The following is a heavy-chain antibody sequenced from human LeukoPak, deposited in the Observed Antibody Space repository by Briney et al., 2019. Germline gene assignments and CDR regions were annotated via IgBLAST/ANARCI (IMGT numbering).Heavy chain of an antibody. D-gene: IGHD2-8*02. CDR2: INGEGGDK. CDR3: ARGGSGSSKYWVF. J-gene: IGHJ4*02. CDR1: DFTLSRYW. V-gene: IGHV3-7*01. Sequence: PGGSLRLSCAASDFTLSRYWMTWVRQAPGRGLEWVANINGEGGDKYYGDSVKGRFSISRDNAENSLFLQMNNLRVEDSAVYYCARGGSGSSKYWVFWGQGTLVTVSS.